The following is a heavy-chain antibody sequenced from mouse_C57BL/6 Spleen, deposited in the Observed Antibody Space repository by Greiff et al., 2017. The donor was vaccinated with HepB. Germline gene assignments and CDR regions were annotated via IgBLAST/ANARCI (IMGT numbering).Heavy chain of an antibody. V-gene: IGHV1-50*01. Sequence: QVQLQQPGAELVKPGASVKLSCKASGYTFTSYWMQWVKQRPGQGLEWIGEIDPSDSYTNYNQKFKGKATLTVDTSSSTAYMQLSSLTSEDSAVYYCARGGTTVVEDYWGQGTTLTVSS. CDR2: IDPSDSYT. J-gene: IGHJ2*01. D-gene: IGHD1-1*01. CDR1: GYTFTSYW. CDR3: ARGGTTVVEDY.